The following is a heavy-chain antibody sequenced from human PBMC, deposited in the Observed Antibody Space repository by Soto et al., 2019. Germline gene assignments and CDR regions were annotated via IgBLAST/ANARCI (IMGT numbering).Heavy chain of an antibody. CDR2: INPNSGGT. Sequence: QVQLVQSGAEVKKPGASVKVSCKASGYTFTGYYMHWVRQAPGQGLEWMGWINPNSGGTNYAQKFQGWVSMTRETSISTAYMELSRLGSDDTAVYYCARGYSSSSGWSLVIDYWGQGTLVTVSS. CDR3: ARGYSSSSGWSLVIDY. D-gene: IGHD6-6*01. J-gene: IGHJ4*02. CDR1: GYTFTGYY. V-gene: IGHV1-2*04.